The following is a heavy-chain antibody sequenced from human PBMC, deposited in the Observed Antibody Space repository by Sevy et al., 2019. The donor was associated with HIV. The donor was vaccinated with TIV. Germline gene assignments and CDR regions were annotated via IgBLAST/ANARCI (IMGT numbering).Heavy chain of an antibody. J-gene: IGHJ4*02. Sequence: GGSLRLSCAASGFTFSSYWMTWVRPAPGKGLGWVANIKQDMSEKYYADSVKGRFTISRDNARNSLYLQMESLRAEDTAVYYCARAQQVTMLVVIGGLYFDFWGQGTLVTVSS. V-gene: IGHV3-7*01. CDR2: IKQDMSEK. CDR1: GFTFSSYW. D-gene: IGHD3-22*01. CDR3: ARAQQVTMLVVIGGLYFDF.